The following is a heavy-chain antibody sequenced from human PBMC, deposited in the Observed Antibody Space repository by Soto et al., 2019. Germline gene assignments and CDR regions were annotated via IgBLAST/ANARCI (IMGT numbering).Heavy chain of an antibody. D-gene: IGHD4-17*01. J-gene: IGHJ1*01. CDR2: IKQDGSEK. Sequence: GGSLRLSCAASGFTFSTYWMTWVRQAPGKGLEWVANIKQDGSEKYYVDSVKGRFTISRDNAKNSLYLQMNSLRTEDTAVYYCAYGADGPLYFQHWGQGTLVTVSS. CDR3: AYGADGPLYFQH. V-gene: IGHV3-7*01. CDR1: GFTFSTYW.